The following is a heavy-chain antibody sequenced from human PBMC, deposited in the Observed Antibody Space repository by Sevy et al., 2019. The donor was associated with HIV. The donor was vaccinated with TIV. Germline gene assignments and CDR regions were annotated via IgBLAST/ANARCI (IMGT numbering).Heavy chain of an antibody. D-gene: IGHD6-13*01. V-gene: IGHV3-72*01. J-gene: IGHJ4*02. CDR3: ATHAGIAAVGRVFDY. CDR2: IRNKADSSTT. Sequence: GSLRLSCAASGFTFSDHYMEWVGQAQGKGLEWFARIRNKADSSTTDYAGSVKGRFTISREDSQNSLYLLMNSLKTEDTAVYYCATHAGIAAVGRVFDYWGQGTLVTVSS. CDR1: GFTFSDHY.